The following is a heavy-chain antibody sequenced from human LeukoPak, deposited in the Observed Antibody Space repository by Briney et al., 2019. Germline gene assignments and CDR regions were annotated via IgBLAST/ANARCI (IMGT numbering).Heavy chain of an antibody. J-gene: IGHJ5*02. D-gene: IGHD2-2*01. V-gene: IGHV1-69*05. Sequence: SSVKVSCKASGGTFSSHAISWVRQAPGQGLEWMGRIIPIFGTANCAQKFQGRVTITTDESTSTAYMELSSLRSEDTAVYYCARDEGCSSTSCRYNWFDPWGQGTLVTVSS. CDR2: IIPIFGTA. CDR1: GGTFSSHA. CDR3: ARDEGCSSTSCRYNWFDP.